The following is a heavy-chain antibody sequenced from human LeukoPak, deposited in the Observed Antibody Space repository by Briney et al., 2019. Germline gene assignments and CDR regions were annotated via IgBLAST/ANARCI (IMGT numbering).Heavy chain of an antibody. CDR3: ARADHCSGGSCYPFIDY. CDR1: GFTFSSYS. J-gene: IGHJ4*02. Sequence: PGGSLRLSCAASGFTFSSYSMNWVRQAPGKGLEWVSYISSSSSTIYYADSVKGRFTISRDNAKNSLYLQMNSLRAEDTAVYYCARADHCSGGSCYPFIDYWGQGTLVTVSS. CDR2: ISSSSSTI. V-gene: IGHV3-48*01. D-gene: IGHD2-15*01.